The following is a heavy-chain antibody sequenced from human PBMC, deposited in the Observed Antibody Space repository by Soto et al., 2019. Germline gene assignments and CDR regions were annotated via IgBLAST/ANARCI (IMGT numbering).Heavy chain of an antibody. CDR3: ARQPPDTAAFDI. Sequence: SETLSLTCTVSGDSISSYSWSWIRQPPGKGLEWIGNIHYNGNTKYSPSLKSRVTMSVDTSKNHFSLKLISVTTADTAVYYCARQPPDTAAFDIWGQGTMVTVSS. D-gene: IGHD5-18*01. V-gene: IGHV4-59*01. CDR1: GDSISSYS. CDR2: IHYNGNT. J-gene: IGHJ3*02.